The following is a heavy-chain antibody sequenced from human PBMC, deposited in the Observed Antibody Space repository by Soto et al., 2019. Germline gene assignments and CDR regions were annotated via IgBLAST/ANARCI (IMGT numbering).Heavy chain of an antibody. D-gene: IGHD6-6*01. V-gene: IGHV4-34*01. CDR1: GGSFSGYY. CDR2: INHSGST. Sequence: SETLSLTCAVYGGSFSGYYWSWIRQPPGEGLEWIGEINHSGSTNYNPSLKSRVTISVDTSKNQFSLKLSSVTAADTAVYYCARERIAARHFDYWGQGTLVTVSS. J-gene: IGHJ4*02. CDR3: ARERIAARHFDY.